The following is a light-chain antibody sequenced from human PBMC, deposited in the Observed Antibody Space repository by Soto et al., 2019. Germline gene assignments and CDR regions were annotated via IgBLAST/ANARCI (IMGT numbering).Light chain of an antibody. CDR2: GAS. J-gene: IGKJ2*01. CDR3: QHYGSSPYT. Sequence: EIGWTQSPGTLSLSPGERATLSCSASQSVSSSYLAWYHQKPGQAPRLLIYGASSRATGIPDRFSGSGSGPDFPLTISRLEPDDFAVYYCQHYGSSPYTFGQGTKLEIK. CDR1: QSVSSSY. V-gene: IGKV3-20*01.